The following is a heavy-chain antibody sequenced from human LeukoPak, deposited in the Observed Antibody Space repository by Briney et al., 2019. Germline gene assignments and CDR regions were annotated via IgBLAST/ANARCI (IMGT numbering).Heavy chain of an antibody. J-gene: IGHJ5*02. CDR2: IYYSEST. Sequence: GSLRLSCAASGFTFSSYEMNWVRQAPGKGLEWIGSIYYSESTYYNPSLKSRVTISVDTSKNQFSLKLSSVTAADTAVYYCARQHVWENWFDPWGQGTLVTVSS. D-gene: IGHD3-16*01. V-gene: IGHV4-39*07. CDR1: GFTFSSYE. CDR3: ARQHVWENWFDP.